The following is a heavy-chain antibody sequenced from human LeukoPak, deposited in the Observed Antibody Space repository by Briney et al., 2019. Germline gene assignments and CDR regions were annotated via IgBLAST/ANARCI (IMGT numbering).Heavy chain of an antibody. Sequence: SETLSLTCAVYGGSFSGYYWSWIRQPPGKGLEWIGEINHSGSTNYNPSLKSRVTISVDTSKNQFSLQLNSVTPEDTAVYYCARAEALGYSSSWYADYWGQGTLVTVSS. CDR2: INHSGST. CDR1: GGSFSGYY. J-gene: IGHJ4*02. D-gene: IGHD6-13*01. CDR3: ARAEALGYSSSWYADY. V-gene: IGHV4-34*01.